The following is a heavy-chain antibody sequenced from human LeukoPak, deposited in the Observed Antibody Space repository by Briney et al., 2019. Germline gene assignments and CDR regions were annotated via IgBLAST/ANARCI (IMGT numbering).Heavy chain of an antibody. CDR1: GGSISSSSYY. CDR3: ARETAVAGDIGFIDY. Sequence: SETLSLTRTVSGGSISSSSYYWGWLRQPPGKGLEWFGSIYYSGSTYYNPSLRSRVTIAVDTSKNQFSLKLSSVTAADTAVYYCARETAVAGDIGFIDYWGQGTLVTVSS. V-gene: IGHV4-39*07. CDR2: IYYSGST. J-gene: IGHJ4*02. D-gene: IGHD6-19*01.